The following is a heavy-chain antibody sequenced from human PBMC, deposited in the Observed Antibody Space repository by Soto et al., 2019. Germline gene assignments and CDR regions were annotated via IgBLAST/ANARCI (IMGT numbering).Heavy chain of an antibody. CDR2: FDPEDGET. V-gene: IGHV1-24*01. J-gene: IGHJ4*02. CDR1: GYTLTELS. CDR3: ATLCEISSSCHKRRED. Sequence: QVQLVQSGAEVKKPGASVKVSCKVSGYTLTELSMHWVRQAPGKGLEWMGGFDPEDGETIYAQKFQGRVTMTEDTSTDTAYMELSSLRSEDTAVYYCATLCEISSSCHKRREDWGQGALVTVSS. D-gene: IGHD6-13*01.